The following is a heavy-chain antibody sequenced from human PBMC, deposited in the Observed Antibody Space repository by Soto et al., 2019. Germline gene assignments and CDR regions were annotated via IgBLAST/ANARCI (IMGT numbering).Heavy chain of an antibody. CDR3: TRRGYSYVYDY. CDR2: IRSKAYGGTT. CDR1: GFTFGDYA. Sequence: GGSLRLSCAASGFTFGDYAMSWVRQAPGKGLEWVGFIRSKAYGGTTEYAASVKGRFTISRDDSKSIAYLQMNSLKTEDTAVYYCTRRGYSYVYDYWGQGTLVTVSS. J-gene: IGHJ4*02. V-gene: IGHV3-49*04. D-gene: IGHD5-18*01.